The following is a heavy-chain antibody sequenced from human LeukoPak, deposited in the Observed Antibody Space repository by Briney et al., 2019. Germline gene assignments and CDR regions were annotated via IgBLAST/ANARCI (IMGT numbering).Heavy chain of an antibody. V-gene: IGHV4-30-4*08. CDR3: ARAQADYYDSSGYYYNYDYYMDV. CDR1: GGSISSGDYY. D-gene: IGHD3-22*01. CDR2: IYYSGST. J-gene: IGHJ6*03. Sequence: PSQTLSLTCTVSGGSISSGDYYWSWIRQPPGKGLEWIGYIYYSGSTYYNPSLKSRVTISVDTSKNQFSLKLSSVTAADTAVYYCARAQADYYDSSGYYYNYDYYMDVWGKGATVTVSS.